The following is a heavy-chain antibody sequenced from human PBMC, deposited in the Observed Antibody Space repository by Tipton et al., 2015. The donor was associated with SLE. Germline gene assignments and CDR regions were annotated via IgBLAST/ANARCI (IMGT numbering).Heavy chain of an antibody. Sequence: SLRLSCAASGFTVSDNYMAWVRQAPGKGLEWVSLIYGGGSTYYADSVKGRFTISRLSSQNTLYLQMSSLRPDDTAVYYCAKTSFYVATIELYFYYWGQGILVTVSS. CDR3: AKTSFYVATIELYFYY. CDR1: GFTVSDNY. CDR2: IYGGGST. J-gene: IGHJ4*02. V-gene: IGHV3-53*04. D-gene: IGHD1-26*01.